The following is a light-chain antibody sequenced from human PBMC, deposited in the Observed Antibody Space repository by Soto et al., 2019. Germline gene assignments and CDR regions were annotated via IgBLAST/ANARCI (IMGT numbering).Light chain of an antibody. CDR2: GAS. CDR1: QGISSW. V-gene: IGKV1-12*01. Sequence: IQMTQSPSSVPASVGHRVTITWRASQGISSWLAWYQQKPGTAPNLLIYGASTLQSGVPSRFSGSGSGTDFTLTISSLQPEDFAIYYCQQANSFPLTFGGGTKVDIK. CDR3: QQANSFPLT. J-gene: IGKJ4*01.